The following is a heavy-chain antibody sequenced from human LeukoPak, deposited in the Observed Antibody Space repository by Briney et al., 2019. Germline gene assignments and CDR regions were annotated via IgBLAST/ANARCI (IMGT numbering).Heavy chain of an antibody. CDR3: ARDRMRYDSSGYY. V-gene: IGHV1-2*02. CDR2: INPNSGGT. D-gene: IGHD3-22*01. Sequence: ASVKVSCKASGYTFTGYYMHWVRQAPGQGLEWMEWINPNSGGTNYAQKFQGRVTMTRDTSISTAYMELSRLRSDDTAVYYCARDRMRYDSSGYYWGQGTLVTVSS. CDR1: GYTFTGYY. J-gene: IGHJ4*02.